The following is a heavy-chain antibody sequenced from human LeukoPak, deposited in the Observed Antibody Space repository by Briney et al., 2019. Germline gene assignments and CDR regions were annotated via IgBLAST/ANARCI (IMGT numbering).Heavy chain of an antibody. J-gene: IGHJ5*02. Sequence: SETLSLTCAVYGGSFSGYYWSWIRQPPGKGLEWIGEINHSGSTNYNPSLKTRVTISVDTSKNQFSLKLSSVTAADTAVYYCARIDSSGYYLYNWFDPWGQGTLVTVSS. V-gene: IGHV4-34*01. CDR2: INHSGST. D-gene: IGHD3-22*01. CDR3: ARIDSSGYYLYNWFDP. CDR1: GGSFSGYY.